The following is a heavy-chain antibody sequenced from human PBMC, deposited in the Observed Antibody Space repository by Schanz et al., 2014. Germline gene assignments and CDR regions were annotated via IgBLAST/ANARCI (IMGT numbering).Heavy chain of an antibody. CDR1: GYFFSSYG. CDR3: ARGRTFDY. CDR2: MNPNSGNT. J-gene: IGHJ4*02. Sequence: QVQLVQSEAAVKKPGASVKVSCKASGYFFSSYGISWVRQAPGQGLEWMGWMNPNSGNTGYAQKFQGRVTMTRDTSTSTVYMELSSLRSDDTAVYYCARGRTFDYWGQGTLVTVSS. V-gene: IGHV1-8*01.